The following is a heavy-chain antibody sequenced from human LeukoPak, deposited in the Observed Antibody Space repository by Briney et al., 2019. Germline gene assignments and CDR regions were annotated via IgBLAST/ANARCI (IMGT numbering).Heavy chain of an antibody. CDR1: GFTFSDYY. CDR3: ARDRYSSSGPRQDS. J-gene: IGHJ4*02. CDR2: ISSSGSTI. V-gene: IGHV3-11*01. D-gene: IGHD6-6*01. Sequence: GGSLRLSCAASGFTFSDYYMSWIRRAPGKGLEWVSYISSSGSTIYYADSVKGRFTISRDNAKNSLYLQMNNLRAEDTAVYYCARDRYSSSGPRQDSWGQGTLVTVSS.